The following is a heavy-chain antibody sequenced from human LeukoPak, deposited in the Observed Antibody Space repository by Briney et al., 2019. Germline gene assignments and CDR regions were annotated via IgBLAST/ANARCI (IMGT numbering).Heavy chain of an antibody. D-gene: IGHD3-10*01. V-gene: IGHV3-30*18. Sequence: GGSLRLSCAASEFTFSSYGMHWVRQAPGKGLEWVAVISYDGSDKYYADSVKGRFTISRDNSKNTLYLQMNSLRAEDTAVYYCAKDDHYGSGSFPTDYWGQGTLVTVAS. CDR3: AKDDHYGSGSFPTDY. J-gene: IGHJ4*02. CDR2: ISYDGSDK. CDR1: EFTFSSYG.